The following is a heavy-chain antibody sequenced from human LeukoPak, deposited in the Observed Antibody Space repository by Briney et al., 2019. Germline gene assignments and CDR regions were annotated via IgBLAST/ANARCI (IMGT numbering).Heavy chain of an antibody. CDR1: GGSISSGDYY. D-gene: IGHD5-18*01. CDR2: SYYSGST. J-gene: IGHJ4*02. Sequence: PSQTLSLTCTVSGGSISSGDYYWSWIRQPPGKGLEWIGYSYYSGSTYYNPSLKSRVTISVDTSKNQFSLKLSSVTAADTAVYYCARWAERGGYSYGLYYFDYWGQGTLVTVSS. CDR3: ARWAERGGYSYGLYYFDY. V-gene: IGHV4-30-4*01.